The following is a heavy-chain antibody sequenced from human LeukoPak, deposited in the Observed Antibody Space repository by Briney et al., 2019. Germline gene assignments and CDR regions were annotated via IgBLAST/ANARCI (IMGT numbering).Heavy chain of an antibody. Sequence: GGSLRLSCAASGYTVSSNYMSWVRQASGKGLEWVSVIYSGGSTYYADSVKGRFTISRDSSKNTLYLQMNSLRAEDTAVYYCARGHNFGRLHPFDYWGQGTLVTVSS. CDR3: ARGHNFGRLHPFDY. CDR2: IYSGGST. CDR1: GYTVSSNY. V-gene: IGHV3-66*01. J-gene: IGHJ4*02. D-gene: IGHD3-9*01.